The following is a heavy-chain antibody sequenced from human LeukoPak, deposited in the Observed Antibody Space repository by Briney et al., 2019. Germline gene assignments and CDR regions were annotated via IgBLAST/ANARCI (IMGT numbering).Heavy chain of an antibody. V-gene: IGHV3-21*01. Sequence: GGSLRLSCAASGFTFSSYSMNWVRQAPGKGLEWVSSISSSSGYIYYADSVKGRFTISRDNAKNSLYLQMNSLRAEDTAVYYCAREGQQLVLLFWFDPWGQGTLVTVSS. CDR3: AREGQQLVLLFWFDP. D-gene: IGHD6-13*01. CDR2: ISSSSGYI. J-gene: IGHJ5*02. CDR1: GFTFSSYS.